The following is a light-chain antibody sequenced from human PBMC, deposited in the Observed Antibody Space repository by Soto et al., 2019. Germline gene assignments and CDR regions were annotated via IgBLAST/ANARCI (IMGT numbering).Light chain of an antibody. J-gene: IGKJ2*01. CDR1: QSISSE. Sequence: EIVMTQSPATLSVSPGERATLSCRASQSISSELAWYQQKPGQPPRLLIYGASTRATGVPARFTGSGSGSDFTLTISGLQSEDFAVYYCKQGHNWPVTFGQGTRLEI. CDR3: KQGHNWPVT. CDR2: GAS. V-gene: IGKV3-15*01.